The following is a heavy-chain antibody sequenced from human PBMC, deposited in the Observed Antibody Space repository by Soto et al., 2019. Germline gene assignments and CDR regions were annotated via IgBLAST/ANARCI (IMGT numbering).Heavy chain of an antibody. CDR1: GFTFSSYA. V-gene: IGHV3-23*01. CDR3: AKTPYYDFWSGYYNNWFDP. CDR2: ISGSGGST. J-gene: IGHJ5*02. D-gene: IGHD3-3*01. Sequence: EVQLLESGGGLVQPGGSLRLSCAASGFTFSSYAMSWVRQAPGKGLEWVSAISGSGGSTYYADSVKGRFTISRDNSKNTLYLQMNSLRAEDTAVYYCAKTPYYDFWSGYYNNWFDPWAREPWSPSPQ.